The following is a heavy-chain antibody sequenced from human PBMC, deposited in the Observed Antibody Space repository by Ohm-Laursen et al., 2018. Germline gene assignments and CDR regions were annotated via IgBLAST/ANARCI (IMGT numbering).Heavy chain of an antibody. Sequence: SLRLSCAASGFTFSGYVMNWVRQAPGKGLEWASTIRGSGGTTYYADSVKGRFSISRDSSKNTLYLQMNSLRAEDTAVYYCVKVPRYCSGGSCRGGYYQYWGQGTLVTVSS. J-gene: IGHJ1*01. CDR2: IRGSGGTT. V-gene: IGHV3-23*01. D-gene: IGHD2-15*01. CDR3: VKVPRYCSGGSCRGGYYQY. CDR1: GFTFSGYV.